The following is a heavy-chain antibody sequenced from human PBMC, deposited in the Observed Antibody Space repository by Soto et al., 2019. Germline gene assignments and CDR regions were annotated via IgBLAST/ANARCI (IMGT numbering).Heavy chain of an antibody. CDR2: ISGSATST. CDR3: AGYHYFDYFDY. J-gene: IGHJ4*02. Sequence: EVQLLESGGGLVQPGGSRRLSCAASGFTFSSYVMSWVRQAPGKGLEWVSGISGSATSTYYADSVNGRFTISRDNSRNTLYLQMNNLGAEDTAIYYCAGYHYFDYFDYWGQGTLVTVSS. D-gene: IGHD3-22*01. V-gene: IGHV3-23*01. CDR1: GFTFSSYV.